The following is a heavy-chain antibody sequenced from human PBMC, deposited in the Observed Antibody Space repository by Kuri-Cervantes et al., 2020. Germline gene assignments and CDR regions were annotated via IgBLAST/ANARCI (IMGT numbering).Heavy chain of an antibody. J-gene: IGHJ4*02. CDR3: ARSSYYYGSGSYLYY. Sequence: GSLRLSCTVSGGSISSSSYYWGWIRQPPGKGLEWIGSIYYSGSTNYNPSLKSRVTISVDTSKNQFSLKLSSVTAADTAVYYCARSSYYYGSGSYLYYWGQGTLVTVSS. V-gene: IGHV4-39*07. CDR1: GGSISSSSYY. D-gene: IGHD3-10*01. CDR2: IYYSGST.